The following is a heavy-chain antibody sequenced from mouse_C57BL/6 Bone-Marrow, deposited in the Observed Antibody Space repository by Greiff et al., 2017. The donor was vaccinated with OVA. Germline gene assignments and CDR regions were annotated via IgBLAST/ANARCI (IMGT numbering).Heavy chain of an antibody. V-gene: IGHV5-17*01. J-gene: IGHJ3*01. CDR1: GFTFSDYG. Sequence: EVQLVESGGGLVKPGGSLKLSCAASGFTFSDYGMHWVRQAPEKGLEWVAYISSGSSTIYYADTVKGRFTISRDNAKNTLFLQMTSLRSEDTAMYYCARHGYYSWFAYWGKGTLVTVSA. CDR2: ISSGSSTI. CDR3: ARHGYYSWFAY. D-gene: IGHD2-3*01.